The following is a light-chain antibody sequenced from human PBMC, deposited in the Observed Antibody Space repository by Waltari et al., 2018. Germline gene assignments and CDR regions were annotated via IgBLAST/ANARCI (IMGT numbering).Light chain of an antibody. CDR3: NCRDTSGNHYV. Sequence: SSEVTQDPSVSVALGQTVRITCQGDILRSNFASWYQQMPGQATILVIYGQNARPSGIPARFSGPPSGDTASLTIPGLQAEDEADYFCNCRDTSGNHYVFGPGTKVTVL. J-gene: IGLJ1*01. CDR1: ILRSNF. CDR2: GQN. V-gene: IGLV3-19*01.